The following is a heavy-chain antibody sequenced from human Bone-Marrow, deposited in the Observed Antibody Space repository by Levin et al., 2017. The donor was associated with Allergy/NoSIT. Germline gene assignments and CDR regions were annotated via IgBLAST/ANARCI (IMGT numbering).Heavy chain of an antibody. CDR2: ISFDGSQK. V-gene: IGHV3-30*18. J-gene: IGHJ6*02. Sequence: HAGGSLRLSCAASGFTFSDYGFHWVRQAPGKGLEWVAFISFDGSQKYYAEDMKGRFTVSKDNSGNTLYLQMDSLRTDDSALYYWAKDIIQKYKYGNYNYFGTDVWGQGTTVPVSS. CDR1: GFTFSDYG. CDR3: AKDIIQKYKYGNYNYFGTDV. D-gene: IGHD5-24*01.